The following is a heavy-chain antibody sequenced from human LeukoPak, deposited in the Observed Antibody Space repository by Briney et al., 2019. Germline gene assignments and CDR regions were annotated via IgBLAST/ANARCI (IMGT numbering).Heavy chain of an antibody. V-gene: IGHV1-69*05. D-gene: IGHD3-22*01. Sequence: GASVKVSCKASGGTFSSYAISWVRQAPGQGLEWMGVIIPIFGTANYAQKFQGRVTITTDESTSTAYMELSSLRSEDTAVYYCARELTTYYYDSSGSSLDYWGQGTLVTVSS. CDR3: ARELTTYYYDSSGSSLDY. J-gene: IGHJ4*02. CDR1: GGTFSSYA. CDR2: IIPIFGTA.